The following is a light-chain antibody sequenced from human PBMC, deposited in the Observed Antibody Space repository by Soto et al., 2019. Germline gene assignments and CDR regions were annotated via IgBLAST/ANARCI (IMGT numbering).Light chain of an antibody. J-gene: IGKJ2*01. CDR2: GAS. Sequence: EIVMTQSPATLSVSPGERATLSCRASQSVSSNLAWYQQKPGQAPRLLIYGASTRATGIPARFSGSGSGTEFTLTISSLQSEDFAVYYCQQYHNWPRTFGQGTNVDIK. V-gene: IGKV3-15*01. CDR1: QSVSSN. CDR3: QQYHNWPRT.